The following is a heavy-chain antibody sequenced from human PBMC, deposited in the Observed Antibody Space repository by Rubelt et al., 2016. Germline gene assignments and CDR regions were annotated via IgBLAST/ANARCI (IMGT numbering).Heavy chain of an antibody. D-gene: IGHD1-26*01. Sequence: QGQLVQSGAEVKKPGASVKVSCKASGYTFNNYFLHWVRQAPGQGLEWMGIINPSGGYPTYAQKFQGRVTMTWDSSTSTLYMELNTLRSEDTAVYYCARDGVGFDDWGQGTLVTVSS. CDR3: ARDGVGFDD. V-gene: IGHV1-46*02. CDR1: GYTFNNYF. J-gene: IGHJ4*02. CDR2: INPSGGYP.